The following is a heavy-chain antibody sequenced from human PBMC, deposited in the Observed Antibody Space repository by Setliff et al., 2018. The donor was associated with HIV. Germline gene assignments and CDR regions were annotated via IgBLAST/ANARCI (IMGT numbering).Heavy chain of an antibody. Sequence: SETLSLTCAVYGGSFSGYNWNWIRQPPGKGLEWIGEINHSGRIDHNPSLKSRVTISVDTSKNHFSLKLSSVTAADTAVYYCASGEYSYGYRFDYWGQGTPVTVSS. J-gene: IGHJ4*02. D-gene: IGHD5-18*01. V-gene: IGHV4-34*01. CDR2: INHSGRI. CDR3: ASGEYSYGYRFDY. CDR1: GGSFSGYN.